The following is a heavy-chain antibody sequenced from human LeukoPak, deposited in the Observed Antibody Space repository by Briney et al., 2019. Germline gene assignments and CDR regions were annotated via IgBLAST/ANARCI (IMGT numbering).Heavy chain of an antibody. CDR1: GGSFSGYY. J-gene: IGHJ3*02. D-gene: IGHD3-22*01. CDR2: INHSGST. Sequence: NPSETLSLTCAVYGGSFSGYYWSWIRQPPGKGLEWIGEINHSGSTNYNPSLRSRVTISVDTSKNQFSLKLSSVTAADTAVYYCARGSGGYYYDSSGYETFDIWGQGTMATVSS. V-gene: IGHV4-34*01. CDR3: ARGSGGYYYDSSGYETFDI.